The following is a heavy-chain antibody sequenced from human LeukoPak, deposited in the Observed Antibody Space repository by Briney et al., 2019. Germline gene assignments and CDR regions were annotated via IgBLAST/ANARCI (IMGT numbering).Heavy chain of an antibody. V-gene: IGHV1-2*02. CDR3: ARDRIQLWLFDTNCYFDL. D-gene: IGHD5-18*01. J-gene: IGHJ2*01. CDR2: INPNSGGT. CDR1: GYTFTGYY. Sequence: GSSVKVSCKASGYTFTGYYMHWVRQAPGQGLDWMGLINPNSGGTNYAQKFQGRVAMTRDTSISTAYLELSRLRSDDTAVYYCARDRIQLWLFDTNCYFDLWGRGTLVTVSS.